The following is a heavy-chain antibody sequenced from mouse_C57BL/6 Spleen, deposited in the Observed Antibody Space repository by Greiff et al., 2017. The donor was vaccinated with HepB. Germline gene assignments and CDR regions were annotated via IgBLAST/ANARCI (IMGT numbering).Heavy chain of an antibody. D-gene: IGHD2-1*01. CDR3: AIEGYGNPVFEV. V-gene: IGHV1-55*01. Sequence: QVQLKQSGAELVKPGASVKMSCKASGYTFTSYWITWVKQRPGQGLEWIGDIYPGSGSTNYNEKFKSKATLTVDISSSTAYMQLSSLTSEDSAVYYCAIEGYGNPVFEVWGTGTTVTVSS. J-gene: IGHJ1*03. CDR1: GYTFTSYW. CDR2: IYPGSGST.